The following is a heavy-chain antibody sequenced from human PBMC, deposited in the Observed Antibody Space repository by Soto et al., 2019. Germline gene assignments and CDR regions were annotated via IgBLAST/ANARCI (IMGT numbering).Heavy chain of an antibody. Sequence: SETLSLTCAVYGGSFSGYYWSWIRQPPGKGREWIGEINHSGSTNYNPSLKRRVTISVDTSKNQFALKLSSVTAADTAVYYCGSPYYYDSSGYYYNWGQGTLVTVSS. D-gene: IGHD3-22*01. CDR3: GSPYYYDSSGYYYN. CDR2: INHSGST. J-gene: IGHJ4*02. CDR1: GGSFSGYY. V-gene: IGHV4-34*01.